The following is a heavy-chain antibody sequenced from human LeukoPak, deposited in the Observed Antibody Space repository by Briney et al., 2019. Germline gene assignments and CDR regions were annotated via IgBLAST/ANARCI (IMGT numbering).Heavy chain of an antibody. J-gene: IGHJ1*01. CDR1: GFTFSSYA. V-gene: IGHV3-23*01. CDR3: AKKVSPGYYYRAEYFQH. D-gene: IGHD3-22*01. Sequence: GGSLRLSCAASGFTFSSYAMSWVRQAPGKGLEWVSAISGSGGSTYYADSVKGRFTISRDNSKNTLYLQMNSLRAEDTAVYYCAKKVSPGYYYRAEYFQHWGQGTLVTVSS. CDR2: ISGSGGST.